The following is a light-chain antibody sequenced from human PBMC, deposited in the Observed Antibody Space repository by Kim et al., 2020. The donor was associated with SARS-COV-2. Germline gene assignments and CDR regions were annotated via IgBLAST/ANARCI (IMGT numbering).Light chain of an antibody. V-gene: IGLV1-40*01. J-gene: IGLJ1*01. CDR2: GNS. Sequence: QRGTISCTGSSSNIGAGYDVHWYQQLPGTAPKLLIYGNSNRPSGVPDRFSGSKSGTSASLAITGLQAEDEADCYCQSYDSSLSGYVFGTGTKVTVL. CDR1: SSNIGAGYD. CDR3: QSYDSSLSGYV.